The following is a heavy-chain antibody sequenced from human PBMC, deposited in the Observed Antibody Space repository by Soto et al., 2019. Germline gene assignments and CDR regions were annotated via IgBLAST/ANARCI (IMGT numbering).Heavy chain of an antibody. V-gene: IGHV3-73*01. Sequence: GALRLSCAASGFTFSGSAMHWVRQASGKGLEWVGRIRSKANSYATAYAASVKGRFTISRDDSKNTAYLQMNSLKTADTAVYYCTRWYDFWSGYYDPYYYGMDVWGQGTTVTVSS. CDR3: TRWYDFWSGYYDPYYYGMDV. CDR1: GFTFSGSA. CDR2: IRSKANSYAT. D-gene: IGHD3-3*01. J-gene: IGHJ6*02.